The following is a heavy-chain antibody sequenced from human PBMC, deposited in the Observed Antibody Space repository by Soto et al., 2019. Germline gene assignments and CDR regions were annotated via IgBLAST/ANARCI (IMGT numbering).Heavy chain of an antibody. J-gene: IGHJ4*02. CDR3: ARSLLQGDF. D-gene: IGHD2-21*01. CDR2: INPNGGST. V-gene: IGHV1-46*01. CDR1: GYIFIHYY. Sequence: QVQLVQSGAEVKKPGASVKVSCKASGYIFIHYYIHWVRQAPGQGLEWMAIINPNGGSTNYAQKFQGRVTVTSDSSTSTVAMELNSVGSDDTGVYFCARSLLQGDFWGQGTLVTVSS.